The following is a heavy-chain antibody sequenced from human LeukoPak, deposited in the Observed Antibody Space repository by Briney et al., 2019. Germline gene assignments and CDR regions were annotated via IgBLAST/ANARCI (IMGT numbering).Heavy chain of an antibody. CDR3: ARVSYGDYEYYFDY. V-gene: IGHV4-59*01. D-gene: IGHD4-17*01. CDR2: ICYSGST. Sequence: SETLSLTCTVSGGSISSYYWSWIRQPPGKGLEWIGYICYSGSTNYNPSLKSRVTISVDTSKNQFSLKLSSVTAADTAVYYCARVSYGDYEYYFDYWGQGTLVTVSS. J-gene: IGHJ4*02. CDR1: GGSISSYY.